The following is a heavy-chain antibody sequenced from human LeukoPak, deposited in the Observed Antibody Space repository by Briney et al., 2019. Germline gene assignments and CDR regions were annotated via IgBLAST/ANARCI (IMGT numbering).Heavy chain of an antibody. CDR1: GGSISSYY. D-gene: IGHD2-15*01. Sequence: PSETLSLTCTVSGGSISSYYWSWIRQPPGKGLEWIGYIYYSGSTNCNPSLKSRVTISVDTSKNQFSLKLSSVTAADTAVYYCAREARTDCSGGSCYSGGFDYWGQGTLVTVSS. CDR2: IYYSGST. V-gene: IGHV4-59*01. CDR3: AREARTDCSGGSCYSGGFDY. J-gene: IGHJ4*02.